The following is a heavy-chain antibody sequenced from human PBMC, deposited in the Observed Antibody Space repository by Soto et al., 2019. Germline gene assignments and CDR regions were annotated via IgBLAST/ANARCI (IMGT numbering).Heavy chain of an antibody. D-gene: IGHD6-13*01. CDR2: INAGNDNT. CDR3: ARDYTAAAGHPDY. J-gene: IGHJ4*02. V-gene: IGHV1-3*05. CDR1: GYTFTNYA. Sequence: QVQLVQSGAEEKKPGASVKVSCKASGYTFTNYAMHWVRQAPGQRLEWMGWINAGNDNTKYSQKFQGRVTITRDTSASTGYMELSSLRSEDTAVYYCARDYTAAAGHPDYWGQGTLVTVSS.